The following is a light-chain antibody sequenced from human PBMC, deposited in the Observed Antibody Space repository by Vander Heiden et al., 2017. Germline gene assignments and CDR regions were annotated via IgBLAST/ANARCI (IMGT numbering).Light chain of an antibody. J-gene: IGLJ1*01. CDR3: CSYAGSSTFV. CDR1: SRDVGSYNL. CDR2: EGS. Sequence: QSALPQPASVSGSPGQSITISCTGTSRDVGSYNLVSWYQQHPGKAPKLMIYEGSKRPSGVSNRFSGSKSGNTASLTISGLQAEDEADYYCCSYAGSSTFVFGTGTKVTVL. V-gene: IGLV2-23*01.